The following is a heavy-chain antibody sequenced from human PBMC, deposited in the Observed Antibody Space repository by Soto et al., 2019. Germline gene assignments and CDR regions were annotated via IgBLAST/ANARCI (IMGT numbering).Heavy chain of an antibody. CDR1: GFSLSNARMG. V-gene: IGHV2-26*01. J-gene: IGHJ5*02. Sequence: QVTLKESGPVLVKPTEPLTLTCTVSGFSLSNARMGVSWIRQPPGKAMEWLAHIFSNDEKSYSTPLKSRLTISKDTSKIQVVLTLTNMDPVETATYCCARIVRITMVRGDLNWFDPWGQGTLVTVSS. D-gene: IGHD3-10*01. CDR2: IFSNDEK. CDR3: ARIVRITMVRGDLNWFDP.